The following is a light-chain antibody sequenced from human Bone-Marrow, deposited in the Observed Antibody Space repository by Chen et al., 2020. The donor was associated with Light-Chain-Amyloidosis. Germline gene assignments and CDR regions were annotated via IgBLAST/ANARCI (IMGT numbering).Light chain of an antibody. CDR3: MQGTHWPWT. CDR2: KAS. Sequence: DVVLTQSPLSLPATLGQRASIPCMSSQSLVYSDGNSYLNWFQQSPGQSPRRLIYKASTRDSGVPERFSASGSGTDFTLMISRVEADDVGVYYCMQGTHWPWTFGQGTKVEI. V-gene: IGKV2-30*01. J-gene: IGKJ1*01. CDR1: QSLVYSDGNSY.